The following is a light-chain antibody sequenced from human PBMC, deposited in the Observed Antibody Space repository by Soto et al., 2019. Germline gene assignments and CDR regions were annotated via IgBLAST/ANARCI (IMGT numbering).Light chain of an antibody. V-gene: IGKV3-20*01. CDR1: QSVSNNY. CDR2: GAS. J-gene: IGKJ1*01. CDR3: QQYGSSGT. Sequence: VLTQSPGTLSLSPGERATLSCRASQSVSNNYLSWYQQKPGQAPRLLIYGASNRATGIPDRFSGSGSGTDFTLTISRLEPEDFAVYYCQQYGSSGTFGQGTKVDIK.